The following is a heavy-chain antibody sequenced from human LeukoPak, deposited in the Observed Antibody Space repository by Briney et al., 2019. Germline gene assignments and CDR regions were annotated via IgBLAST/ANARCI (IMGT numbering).Heavy chain of an antibody. D-gene: IGHD2-2*01. Sequence: PGGSLRLSCAASGFTFGVYWMSWVRQAPGKGLEWVADIKEDGSWEYYVDSVKGRFTISRDNAKNSLYLQMNSLRAEDTAVYYCARVSGVFGGGYCGTTSCLAFDYWGQGTLVAVSS. CDR3: ARVSGVFGGGYCGTTSCLAFDY. CDR2: IKEDGSWE. J-gene: IGHJ4*02. CDR1: GFTFGVYW. V-gene: IGHV3-7*01.